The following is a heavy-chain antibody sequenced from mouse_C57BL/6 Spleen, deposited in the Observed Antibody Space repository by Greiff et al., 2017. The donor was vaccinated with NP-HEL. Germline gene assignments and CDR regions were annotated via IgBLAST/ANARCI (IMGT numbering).Heavy chain of an antibody. D-gene: IGHD1-2*01. J-gene: IGHJ2*01. V-gene: IGHV1-53*01. CDR1: VYTFTSYW. Sequence: VQLQHPGTELVKPGASVKLSYKASVYTFTSYWMHWVKQRPGQGLEWIGNINPSNGGTNYNEKFKSKATLTVDKSSSTAYMQLSSLTSEDSAVYYCARSGYGYYCDYWGQGTTLTVSS. CDR2: INPSNGGT. CDR3: ARSGYGYYCDY.